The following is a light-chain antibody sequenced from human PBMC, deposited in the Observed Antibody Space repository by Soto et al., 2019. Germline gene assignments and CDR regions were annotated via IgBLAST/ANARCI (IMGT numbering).Light chain of an antibody. CDR1: QGISNY. CDR3: HKYNSAAIT. CDR2: AAS. Sequence: DIQMTQSPSSLSASVGDRVTMTCRASQGISNYLAWYQQKPGKVPKLLIYAASTLQSGVPSRFRGSGSGTDFTLTISSLKPEDVATYYCHKYNSAAITFGQGTRLEIK. J-gene: IGKJ5*01. V-gene: IGKV1-27*01.